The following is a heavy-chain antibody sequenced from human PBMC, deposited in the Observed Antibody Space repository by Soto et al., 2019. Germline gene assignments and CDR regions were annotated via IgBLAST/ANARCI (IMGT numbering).Heavy chain of an antibody. V-gene: IGHV4-31*03. CDR3: ARVILPRGYSSSYIFDY. J-gene: IGHJ4*02. CDR2: IYYSGST. D-gene: IGHD6-13*01. CDR1: GGSISSGGYY. Sequence: SETLSLTCTVSGGSISSGGYYWSWIRQHPGKGLEWIGYIYYSGSTYYNPSLKSRVTIPVDTSKNQFSLKLSSVTAADTAVYYCARVILPRGYSSSYIFDYWGQGTLVTVSS.